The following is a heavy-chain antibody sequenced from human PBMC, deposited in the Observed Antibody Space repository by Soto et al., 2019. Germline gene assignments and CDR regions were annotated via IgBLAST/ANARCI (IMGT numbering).Heavy chain of an antibody. CDR1: GDSVTSGNYY. J-gene: IGHJ5*01. Sequence: KSSETLSLTCTVSGDSVTSGNYYWSWIRQPPGKGLEWIAYIYYSGNTNYSPSLKSRVTISLDRSNNQFSLNLSSVTTADTAVYYCARSPVDTSMIYWFDPWGQGILVTVSS. D-gene: IGHD5-18*01. CDR2: IYYSGNT. CDR3: ARSPVDTSMIYWFDP. V-gene: IGHV4-61*01.